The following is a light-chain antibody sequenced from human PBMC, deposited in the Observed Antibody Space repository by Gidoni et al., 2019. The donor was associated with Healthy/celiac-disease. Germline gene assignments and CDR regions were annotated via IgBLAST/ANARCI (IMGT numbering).Light chain of an antibody. CDR1: QSVSSN. V-gene: IGKV3-15*01. Sequence: EIVMTQSPATLSVSPGERATLSCRASQSVSSNLAWYQQKPGQAPSLLISGASTRATGIPARFSCSGSGTEFTLTISSLQSEDFSVSYCQQYNNWPPLTFGGGTKVEIK. J-gene: IGKJ4*01. CDR2: GAS. CDR3: QQYNNWPPLT.